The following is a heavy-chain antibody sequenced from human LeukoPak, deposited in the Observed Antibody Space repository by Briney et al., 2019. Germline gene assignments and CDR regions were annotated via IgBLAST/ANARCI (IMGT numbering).Heavy chain of an antibody. Sequence: SVKVSCKASGGTFSSYAISWVRQAPGQGLEWMGGIIPIFGTANYAQKFQGRVTITTDESTSTAYMELSSLRSEDTAVYYCARDGVVGDAFDIWGQGTMVTVSS. J-gene: IGHJ3*02. CDR2: IIPIFGTA. V-gene: IGHV1-69*05. D-gene: IGHD2-2*01. CDR1: GGTFSSYA. CDR3: ARDGVVGDAFDI.